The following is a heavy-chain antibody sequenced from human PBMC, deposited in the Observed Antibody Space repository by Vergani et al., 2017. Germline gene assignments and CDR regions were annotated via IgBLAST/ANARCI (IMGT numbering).Heavy chain of an antibody. CDR2: IYYSGST. Sequence: QLQLQESGPGLVKPSETLSLTCTVSGGSISSSSYYWGWIRQPPGKGLEWIGSIYYSGSTYYNPSLKSRVTISVDTSKNQFSLKLSSVTAADTAVYYCAGRSTTWRYAFDIWGQGTMVTVSS. V-gene: IGHV4-39*07. J-gene: IGHJ3*02. D-gene: IGHD2-2*01. CDR1: GGSISSSSYY. CDR3: AGRSTTWRYAFDI.